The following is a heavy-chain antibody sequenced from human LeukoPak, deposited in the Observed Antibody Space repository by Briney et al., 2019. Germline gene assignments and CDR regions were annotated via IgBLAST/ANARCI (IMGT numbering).Heavy chain of an antibody. D-gene: IGHD6-6*01. Sequence: SETLSLTRAVYGGAFSGYYWSWIRQPPGKGLEWIGEINHSGSTNYNPSLKSRVTISVDTSKNQFSLKLSSVTAADTAVYYCAGLSIAAYYYYYMDVWGKGTTVTVSS. CDR3: AGLSIAAYYYYYMDV. V-gene: IGHV4-34*01. J-gene: IGHJ6*03. CDR2: INHSGST. CDR1: GGAFSGYY.